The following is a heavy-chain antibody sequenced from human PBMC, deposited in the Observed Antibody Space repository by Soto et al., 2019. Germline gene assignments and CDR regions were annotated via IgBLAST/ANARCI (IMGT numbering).Heavy chain of an antibody. D-gene: IGHD2-15*01. J-gene: IGHJ3*02. CDR1: GFSLNTRAVG. V-gene: IGHV2-5*01. Sequence: QITLKEAGPTLVKPTQTLTLTCTFSGFSLNTRAVGVGWIRQPPGKALEWLALINWNDDKRYSPSLKDRLTITKDTSKNHVVLTMTNIAPVDTATYYCAHRHDLGGFDIWGQGTTVTVSS. CDR3: AHRHDLGGFDI. CDR2: INWNDDK.